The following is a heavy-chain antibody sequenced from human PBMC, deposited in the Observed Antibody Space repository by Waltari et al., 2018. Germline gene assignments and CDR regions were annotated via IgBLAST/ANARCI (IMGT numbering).Heavy chain of an antibody. J-gene: IGHJ4*02. D-gene: IGHD6-13*01. CDR3: ARLSVYSRIFDY. CDR1: GGSFGGYS. Sequence: QVQLQQWGAGLLTPSATLSLTCAFYGGSFGGYSWSWIRQPPGKGLEWIGEINHSGSTNYNPSLKSRVTISVDTSKNQFSLKLSSVTAADTAVYYCARLSVYSRIFDYWGQGTLVTVSS. CDR2: INHSGST. V-gene: IGHV4-34*01.